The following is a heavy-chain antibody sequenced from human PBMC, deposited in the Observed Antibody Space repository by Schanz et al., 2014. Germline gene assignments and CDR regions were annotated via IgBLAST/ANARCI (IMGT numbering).Heavy chain of an antibody. CDR3: ARERIMAAASLVDY. D-gene: IGHD6-13*01. V-gene: IGHV3-11*05. Sequence: QVQLVESGGGVVQPGRSLRLSCAASGFTFSDYYMSWIRQAPGKGLEWVSYISGTTTYTNYADSVKGRFTISRDNAKNSLYLQMNSLRAEDTAVYYCARERIMAAASLVDYWGHGTLVTVSS. CDR1: GFTFSDYY. J-gene: IGHJ4*01. CDR2: ISGTTTYT.